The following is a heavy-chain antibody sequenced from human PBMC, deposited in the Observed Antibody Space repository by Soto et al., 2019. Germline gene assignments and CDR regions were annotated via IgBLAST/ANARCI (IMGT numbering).Heavy chain of an antibody. D-gene: IGHD6-13*01. Sequence: SETLSLTCTISGGSISSYYWSWIRQPPGKGLEWIGYIHYTGSSKHNPSLKSRVSISADTSKNQLSLKLSSVTAADTAVYYCARREYSNSWHFDSWGQGTLVTVSS. J-gene: IGHJ4*02. CDR1: GGSISSYY. V-gene: IGHV4-59*08. CDR3: ARREYSNSWHFDS. CDR2: IHYTGSS.